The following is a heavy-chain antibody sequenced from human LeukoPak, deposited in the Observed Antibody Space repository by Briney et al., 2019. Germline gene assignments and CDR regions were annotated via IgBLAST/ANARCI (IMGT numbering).Heavy chain of an antibody. CDR1: GHTLTELS. V-gene: IGHV1-24*01. Sequence: ASVKVSCKVSGHTLTELSMHWVRQAPGKGLEWMGGFDPEDGETIYAQKFQGRVTMTEDTSTDTAYMELSSLRSEDTAVYYCATEIRRKVLLWFGELFPFDYWGQGTLVTVSS. CDR3: ATEIRRKVLLWFGELFPFDY. D-gene: IGHD3-10*01. CDR2: FDPEDGET. J-gene: IGHJ4*02.